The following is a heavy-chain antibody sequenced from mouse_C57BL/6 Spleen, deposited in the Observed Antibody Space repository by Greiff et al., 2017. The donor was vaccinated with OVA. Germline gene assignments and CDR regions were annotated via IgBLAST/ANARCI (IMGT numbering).Heavy chain of an antibody. D-gene: IGHD2-3*01. V-gene: IGHV2-2*01. CDR2: IWSGGST. CDR3: ARNDGYYGPNYYAMDY. J-gene: IGHJ4*01. CDR1: GFSLTSYG. Sequence: VQRVESGPGLVQPSQSLSITCTVSGFSLTSYGVHWVRQSPGKGLEWLGVIWSGGSTDYNAAFISRLSISKDNSKSQVFFKMNSLQADDTAIYYCARNDGYYGPNYYAMDYWGQGTSVTVSS.